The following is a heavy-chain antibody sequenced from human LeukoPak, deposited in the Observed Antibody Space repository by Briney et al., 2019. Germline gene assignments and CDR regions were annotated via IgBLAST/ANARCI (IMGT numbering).Heavy chain of an antibody. V-gene: IGHV1-18*01. CDR2: ISAYNGNT. Sequence: EASVKVSCKASGYTVTSYGISWVRQAPGQGLEWMGWISAYNGNTNYAQKLQGRVTMTTDTSTSTAYMELRSLRSDDTAVYYCARVLRSTGWFDPWGRGTLVTVSS. J-gene: IGHJ5*02. CDR1: GYTVTSYG. D-gene: IGHD5/OR15-5a*01. CDR3: ARVLRSTGWFDP.